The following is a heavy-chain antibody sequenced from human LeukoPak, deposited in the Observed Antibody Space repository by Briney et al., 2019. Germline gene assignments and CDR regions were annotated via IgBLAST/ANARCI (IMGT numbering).Heavy chain of an antibody. J-gene: IGHJ5*02. CDR1: GGSFSGYY. CDR3: ARVGVFVAVTTWVPSFTNWLDP. Sequence: SETLSLTCAIYGGSFSGYYWSWIRQPPGKGLEWIGEINHSGSTNYNPSLKSRVTISVDTSKNQFSLKLSSVTAADTAVYYCARVGVFVAVTTWVPSFTNWLDPWGQGTLVTVSS. D-gene: IGHD4-17*01. CDR2: INHSGST. V-gene: IGHV4-34*01.